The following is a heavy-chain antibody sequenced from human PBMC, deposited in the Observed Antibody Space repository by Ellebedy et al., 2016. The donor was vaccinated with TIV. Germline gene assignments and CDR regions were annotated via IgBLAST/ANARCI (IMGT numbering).Heavy chain of an antibody. CDR2: ISGGSSTI. J-gene: IGHJ4*02. V-gene: IGHV3-48*04. Sequence: GESLKISXTASGFSFSSYSMNWVRQAPGKGLEWISYISGGSSTIYYADSVKGRFSISRDNAGNSLSLQMNSLRAEDTAVYYCARERKQHLVIGCLDYWGQGIPVTVSS. D-gene: IGHD6-13*01. CDR3: ARERKQHLVIGCLDY. CDR1: GFSFSSYS.